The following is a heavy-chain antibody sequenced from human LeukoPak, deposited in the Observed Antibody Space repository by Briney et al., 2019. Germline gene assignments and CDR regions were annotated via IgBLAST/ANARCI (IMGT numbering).Heavy chain of an antibody. CDR2: VHHSGGT. CDR1: GGSITSNH. Sequence: SETLSLTCTVSGGSITSNHWSWVRQPPGKGLEWIGQVHHSGGTSYNPSLRSRVTISVDTSKNQFSLKLSSVTAADTAVYYCARELPPYWYFDLWGRGTLVTVSS. V-gene: IGHV4-59*13. J-gene: IGHJ2*01. CDR3: ARELPPYWYFDL.